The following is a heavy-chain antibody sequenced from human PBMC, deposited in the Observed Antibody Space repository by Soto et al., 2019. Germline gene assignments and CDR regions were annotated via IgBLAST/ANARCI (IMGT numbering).Heavy chain of an antibody. CDR3: ASAGGSYL. Sequence: GGSLRLSCAASGGPFSSYSMNWVRQAPGKGLEWVSSISSSSSYIYYADSVKGRFTISRDNAKNSLYLQMNSLRAEDTAVYYCASAGGSYLWGQGTLVTVSS. V-gene: IGHV3-21*01. CDR2: ISSSSSYI. CDR1: GGPFSSYS. J-gene: IGHJ5*02. D-gene: IGHD2-15*01.